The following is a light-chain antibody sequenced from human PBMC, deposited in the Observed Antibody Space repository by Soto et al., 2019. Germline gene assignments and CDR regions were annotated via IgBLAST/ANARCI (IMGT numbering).Light chain of an antibody. CDR1: QSVRSNY. Sequence: XXPGERATLSCRASQSVRSNYLAWYQQKPGQAPRLLXYGAXSRATGIPDRFSGTGSGTDFTLTISRLEPEDFAVYYCQQYGGSPYTFGQGTKLEIK. CDR2: GAX. V-gene: IGKV3-20*01. J-gene: IGKJ2*01. CDR3: QQYGGSPYT.